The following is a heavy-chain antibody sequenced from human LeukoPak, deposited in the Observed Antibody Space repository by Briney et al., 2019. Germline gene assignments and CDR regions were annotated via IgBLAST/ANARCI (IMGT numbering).Heavy chain of an antibody. V-gene: IGHV1-46*01. CDR2: INHTGGST. D-gene: IGHD6-6*01. Sequence: ASVKVSCKASGYTFPSYFMHWVRQAPGQGREWMGIINHTGGSTTYAQNFQRRVTMTRDTSTSTVYMELSSLRSDDTAVYYSARTAARRFDYWGQGTLVTVSS. CDR1: GYTFPSYF. CDR3: ARTAARRFDY. J-gene: IGHJ4*02.